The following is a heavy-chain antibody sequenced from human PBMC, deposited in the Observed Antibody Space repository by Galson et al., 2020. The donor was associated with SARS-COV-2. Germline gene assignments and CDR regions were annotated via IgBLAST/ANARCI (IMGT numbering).Heavy chain of an antibody. D-gene: IGHD3-22*01. CDR3: ASTEGYYDSSGYYSPYFDY. V-gene: IGHV4-4*02. CDR1: GGSISSSNW. Sequence: SETLSLTCAVSGGSISSSNWWSWVRQPPGKGLEWIGEIYHSGSTNYNPSLKSRVTISVDKSKNQFSLKLSSVTAADTAVYYCASTEGYYDSSGYYSPYFDYWGQGTLVTVSS. CDR2: IYHSGST. J-gene: IGHJ4*02.